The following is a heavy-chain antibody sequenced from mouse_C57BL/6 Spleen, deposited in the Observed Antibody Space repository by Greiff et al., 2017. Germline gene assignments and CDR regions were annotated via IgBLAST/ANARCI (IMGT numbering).Heavy chain of an antibody. CDR3: ARDRNYGSSPAWFAY. CDR1: GFTFSSYA. D-gene: IGHD1-1*01. J-gene: IGHJ3*01. V-gene: IGHV5-4*01. Sequence: EVHLVESGGGLVKPGGSLKLSCAASGFTFSSYAMSWVRQTPEKRLEWVATLSDGGSYTYYPDNVKGRFTSSRDNAKNNLYLQMSHMKSEDTAMYYCARDRNYGSSPAWFAYWGQGTLVTVSA. CDR2: LSDGGSYT.